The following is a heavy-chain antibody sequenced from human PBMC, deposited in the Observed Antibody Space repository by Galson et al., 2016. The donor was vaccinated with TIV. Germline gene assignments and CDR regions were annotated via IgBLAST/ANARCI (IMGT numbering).Heavy chain of an antibody. Sequence: SVKVSCKASSYTFNTYDITWVRQVPGQGLEWLGWISVYNGNTNYAQKFQDRVTMTTDTSTKTAHMELRGLRSDDTAVYYCATLEGCGGSCYFFDIWGQGTLVTVSS. CDR3: ATLEGCGGSCYFFDI. CDR1: SYTFNTYD. V-gene: IGHV1-18*01. J-gene: IGHJ4*02. CDR2: ISVYNGNT. D-gene: IGHD2-15*01.